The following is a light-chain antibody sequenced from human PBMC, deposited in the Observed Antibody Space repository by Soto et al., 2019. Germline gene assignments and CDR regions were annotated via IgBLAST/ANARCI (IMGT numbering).Light chain of an antibody. V-gene: IGLV2-14*02. CDR2: EAT. J-gene: IGLJ1*01. Sequence: QSALTQPASVSGSPGQSITISCTGSSSDVGTYDLVSWYQHHPGAAPKLMIYEATRRPSGVPDRFSGSKSGNTASLTVSGLQAEDEADYYCGSYAGSNNYVFGTGTKLTVL. CDR3: GSYAGSNNYV. CDR1: SSDVGTYDL.